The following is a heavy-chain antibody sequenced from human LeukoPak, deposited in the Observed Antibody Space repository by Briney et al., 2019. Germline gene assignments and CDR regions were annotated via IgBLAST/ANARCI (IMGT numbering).Heavy chain of an antibody. D-gene: IGHD6-13*01. J-gene: IGHJ6*03. CDR2: IYHSGST. CDR3: ARGIAAADFYYYYMDV. Sequence: SETLSLTCTVSGGSINTYYWSWIRQPPGKGLEWIGEIYHSGSTNYNPSLKSRVTISVDKSKNQFSLKLSSVTAADTAVYYCARGIAAADFYYYYMDVWGKGTTVTVSS. CDR1: GGSINTYY. V-gene: IGHV4-59*12.